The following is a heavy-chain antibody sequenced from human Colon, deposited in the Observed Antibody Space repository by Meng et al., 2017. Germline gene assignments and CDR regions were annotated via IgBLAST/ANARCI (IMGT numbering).Heavy chain of an antibody. CDR1: GFTFDNYL. D-gene: IGHD3-22*01. J-gene: IGHJ4*02. CDR2: INSDGSRT. V-gene: IGHV3-74*01. CDR3: TRFNYHSSGYYFDDY. Sequence: GESLKISCVASGFTFDNYLMHWVRQAPGKGLVWVSRINSDGSRTTYADSVKGRLTTSRDNAKNTLYLQMNSLRAEDTAVYYCTRFNYHSSGYYFDDYWGQGALVTVSS.